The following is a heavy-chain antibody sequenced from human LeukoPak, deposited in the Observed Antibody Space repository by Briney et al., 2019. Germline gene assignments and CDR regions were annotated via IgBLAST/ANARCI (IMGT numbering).Heavy chain of an antibody. CDR3: VRSVYYYGSGSYYKKPEHYYYGMDV. D-gene: IGHD3-10*01. J-gene: IGHJ6*02. V-gene: IGHV4-34*01. CDR1: GGSFSGYY. CDR2: INHSGST. Sequence: SETLSLTCAVYGGSFSGYYWSWIRQPPGKGLEWIGEINHSGSTNYNPSLKSRVTISVDTSKNQFSLKLSSVTAADTAVYYCVRSVYYYGSGSYYKKPEHYYYGMDVWGQGTTVTVSS.